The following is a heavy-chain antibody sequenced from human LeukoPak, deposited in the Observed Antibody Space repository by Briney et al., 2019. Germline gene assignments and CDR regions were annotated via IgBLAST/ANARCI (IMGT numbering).Heavy chain of an antibody. CDR2: IYSGGST. V-gene: IGHV3-53*01. D-gene: IGHD2-21*01. J-gene: IGHJ6*02. Sequence: QPGGSLRLSCAASGFTVSSNYMSWVRQAPGKGLEWVSVIYSGGSTYYADSVKGRFTISRDNSKNTLYLQMNSLRAEDTAVYYCARDRDDWHYYGMDVWGQGTTVIVSS. CDR1: GFTVSSNY. CDR3: ARDRDDWHYYGMDV.